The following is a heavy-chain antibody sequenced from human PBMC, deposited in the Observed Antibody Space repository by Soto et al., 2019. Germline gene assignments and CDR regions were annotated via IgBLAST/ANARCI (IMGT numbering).Heavy chain of an antibody. CDR2: ISGAGGST. CDR3: AKSWGNTWELYYFDS. D-gene: IGHD1-7*01. CDR1: GLIFETYS. Sequence: EVQLLESGGGLVQPGGSLRLSCAASGLIFETYSMSWVRQPPGKGLEWVSGISGAGGSTYYADSVKGRFTISRDNSKNTLYLQVNSLRTEDTAVYYCAKSWGNTWELYYFDSWGQGTLVTVFS. V-gene: IGHV3-23*01. J-gene: IGHJ4*02.